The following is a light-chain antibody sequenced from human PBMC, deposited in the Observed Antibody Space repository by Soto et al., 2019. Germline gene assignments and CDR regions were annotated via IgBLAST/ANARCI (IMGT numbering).Light chain of an antibody. J-gene: IGLJ1*01. CDR3: QSYDSSLSGSEV. CDR2: GNV. CDR1: ISNIWAGYD. Sequence: QSLLTHPPSVSRAPGHRFTISFTGSISNIWAGYDVHWYQQLPVTAPKLLSYGNVNRPSGFPDRFSCSKSGTSASLAITGLQAEDEADYYCQSYDSSLSGSEVFGTGTKVTVL. V-gene: IGLV1-40*01.